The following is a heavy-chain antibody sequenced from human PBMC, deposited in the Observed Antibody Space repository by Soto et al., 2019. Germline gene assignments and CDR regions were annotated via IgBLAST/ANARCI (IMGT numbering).Heavy chain of an antibody. D-gene: IGHD2-8*01. CDR3: ARDQILYCTNGVCYVPNYYGMDV. Sequence: GASVKVSCKASGYTFTSYGISWVRQAPGQGLEWMGWISAYNGNTNYAQKLQGRVTMTTDTSTSTAHMELRSLRSDDTAVYYCARDQILYCTNGVCYVPNYYGMDVWGQGTTVTVSS. CDR2: ISAYNGNT. CDR1: GYTFTSYG. V-gene: IGHV1-18*01. J-gene: IGHJ6*02.